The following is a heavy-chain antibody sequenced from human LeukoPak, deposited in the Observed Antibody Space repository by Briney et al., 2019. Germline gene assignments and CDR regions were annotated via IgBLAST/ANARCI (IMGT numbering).Heavy chain of an antibody. D-gene: IGHD5-24*01. CDR3: ARDLLDGYNYQVAFDI. V-gene: IGHV3-21*01. CDR1: GFTFSSYA. CDR2: ISSSSSYI. J-gene: IGHJ3*02. Sequence: GGSLRLSCAASGFTFSSYAMHWVRQAPGKGLEWVSSISSSSSYIYYADSVKGRFTISRDNAKNSLYLQMNSLRAEDTAVYYCARDLLDGYNYQVAFDIWGQGTMVTASS.